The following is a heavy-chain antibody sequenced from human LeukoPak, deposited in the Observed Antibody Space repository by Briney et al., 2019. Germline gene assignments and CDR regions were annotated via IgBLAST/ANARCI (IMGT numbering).Heavy chain of an antibody. D-gene: IGHD2-2*01. CDR1: GDTFSSHA. J-gene: IGHJ6*03. Sequence: GSSVKVSCKASGDTFSSHAIAWVRQAPGQGPEWMGGIIPISGTANYAQKFQGRVTITTDESTSTAYMELSSLTSDDTAVYYCARGLQYQLLKALGYYYMDVWGEGTTVTVSS. CDR2: IIPISGTA. V-gene: IGHV1-69*05. CDR3: ARGLQYQLLKALGYYYMDV.